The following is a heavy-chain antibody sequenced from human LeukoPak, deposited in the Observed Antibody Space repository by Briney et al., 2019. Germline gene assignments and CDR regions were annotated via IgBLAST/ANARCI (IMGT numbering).Heavy chain of an antibody. V-gene: IGHV4-34*01. CDR2: INHSGST. J-gene: IGHJ5*02. CDR1: GGSFSGYY. D-gene: IGHD3-3*01. Sequence: SETLSLTCAVYGGSFSGYYWSWIRQPPGKGLEWIGEINHSGSTNYNPSLKSRVTISVDTSKNQFSLKLGSVTAADTAVYYCARGESYYDFWSGHPPGWFDLWGQGTLVTVSS. CDR3: ARGESYYDFWSGHPPGWFDL.